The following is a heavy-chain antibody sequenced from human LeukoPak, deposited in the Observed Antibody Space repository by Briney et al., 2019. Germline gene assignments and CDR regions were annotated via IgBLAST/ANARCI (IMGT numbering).Heavy chain of an antibody. V-gene: IGHV3-11*01. CDR3: ARDMAPVVAGSYGMDV. CDR1: GFTFSDYY. CDR2: ISSSGSTI. Sequence: PGGSLRLSCAASGFTFSDYYMSRIRQAPGKGLEWVSYISSSGSTIYYADSVKGRFTISRDNAKNSLYLQMNSLRAEDTAVYYCARDMAPVVAGSYGMDVWGQGTTVTVSS. D-gene: IGHD2-15*01. J-gene: IGHJ6*02.